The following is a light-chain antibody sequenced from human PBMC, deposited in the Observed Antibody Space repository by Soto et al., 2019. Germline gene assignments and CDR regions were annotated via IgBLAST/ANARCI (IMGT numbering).Light chain of an antibody. V-gene: IGLV1-44*01. CDR2: SNN. J-gene: IGLJ2*01. CDR1: SSNIGSNT. CDR3: AAGDDILNGVV. Sequence: QPVLTQPPSASGTPGQRVTISCSGSSSNIGSNTVKWYQQLPGTAPKLLIYSNNQRPSGVPDRFSGSKSGTSASLAISGLQSEDDADYYCAAGDDILNGVVFGGGTKLTVL.